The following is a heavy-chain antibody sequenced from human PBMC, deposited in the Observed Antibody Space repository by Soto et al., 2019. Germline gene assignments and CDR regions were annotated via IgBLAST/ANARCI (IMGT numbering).Heavy chain of an antibody. CDR1: GGSISGGVHS. D-gene: IGHD2-8*01. CDR2: IFDSGST. J-gene: IGHJ2*01. V-gene: IGHV4-30-4*01. Sequence: QVQLQESGPGLVKPSETLSLTCTVSGGSISGGVHSWSWIRQPPGKGLEWIGHIFDSGSTYYNPSLTSRLSIAVDSFKNQSSLRLRSVTAADTAVYYCAREIMPLTNDWYFDLWGRGTLVTVSS. CDR3: AREIMPLTNDWYFDL.